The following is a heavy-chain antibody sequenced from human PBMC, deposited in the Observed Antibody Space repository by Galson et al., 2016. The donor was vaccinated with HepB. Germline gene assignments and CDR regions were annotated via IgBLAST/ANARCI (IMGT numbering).Heavy chain of an antibody. CDR1: GFTFSDYS. D-gene: IGHD4-17*01. V-gene: IGHV3-21*01. J-gene: IGHJ4*02. CDR2: ISRSSSYI. CDR3: ARTDYGDYGTFDY. Sequence: SLRLSCAASGFTFSDYSMNWVRQAPGKGLEWVSSISRSSSYIYYGDSLRGRFTISRDNARNSLYLQMNSLRAEDTAVYFCARTDYGDYGTFDYWGQGILVTVSS.